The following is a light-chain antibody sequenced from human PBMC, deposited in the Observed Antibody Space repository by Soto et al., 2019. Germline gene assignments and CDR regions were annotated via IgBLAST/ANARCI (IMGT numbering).Light chain of an antibody. Sequence: EIVLTQSPDTLSLSPGERVTLSCRASQSVSTYYLAWYQQKPGQAPRLLIYGTSSRATGVPDRFSGSGSGTDFTLTISRLEPGDFAMYYCQQYGSSRTFGQGTKV. CDR3: QQYGSSRT. CDR1: QSVSTYY. V-gene: IGKV3-20*01. CDR2: GTS. J-gene: IGKJ1*01.